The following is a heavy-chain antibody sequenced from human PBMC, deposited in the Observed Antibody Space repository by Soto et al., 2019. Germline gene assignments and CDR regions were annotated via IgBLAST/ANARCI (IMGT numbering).Heavy chain of an antibody. V-gene: IGHV5-51*01. Sequence: GESLKISCKASGYRFSTYWIGWVRQRPGKGPEWMAIIYPGDSDTRENPSFQGQVTISADKSSNTVHLQWRSLRASDTAIYYCARLGGIVDTGTWIQWGQGTPVTVSS. J-gene: IGHJ4*02. CDR2: IYPGDSDT. CDR1: GYRFSTYW. D-gene: IGHD1-26*01. CDR3: ARLGGIVDTGTWIQ.